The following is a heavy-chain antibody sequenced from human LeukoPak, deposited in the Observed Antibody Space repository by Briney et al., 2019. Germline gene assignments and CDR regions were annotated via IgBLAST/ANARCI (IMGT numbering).Heavy chain of an antibody. Sequence: GGSLRLSCAASGFTFSSYSMNWVRQAPGKGLEWVSSISSSSSYIYYADSVKGRFTISRDNAKNPLYLQMNSLRAEDTAVYYCARWEWGAVAGTGPDYWGQGTLVTVSS. CDR3: ARWEWGAVAGTGPDY. V-gene: IGHV3-21*01. CDR1: GFTFSSYS. D-gene: IGHD6-19*01. CDR2: ISSSSSYI. J-gene: IGHJ4*02.